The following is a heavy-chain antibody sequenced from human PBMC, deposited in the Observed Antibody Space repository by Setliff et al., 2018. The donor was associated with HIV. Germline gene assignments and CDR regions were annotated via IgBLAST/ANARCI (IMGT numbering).Heavy chain of an antibody. CDR3: AREVRDGFEEWFSTLDDGMDV. CDR2: INPHTGVT. Sequence: GASVKVSCKTSGYIFIRYYIFWVRQAPGQGLEWMGNINPHTGVTRYAEKFQGRVTMTRDTSISTIYMELSRLRSDDTAVYYCAREVRDGFEEWFSTLDDGMDVWGQGTTVTVSS. J-gene: IGHJ6*02. D-gene: IGHD3-10*01. CDR1: GYIFIRYY. V-gene: IGHV1-2*02.